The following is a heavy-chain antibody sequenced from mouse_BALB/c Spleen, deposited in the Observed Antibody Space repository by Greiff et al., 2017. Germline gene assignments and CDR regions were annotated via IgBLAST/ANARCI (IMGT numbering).Heavy chain of an antibody. Sequence: QVQLKESGPDLVAPSQSLSITCTVSEFSLTSYGVHWVRQPPGKGLEWLVVIWSDGSTTYNSALKSRLSISKDNSKSQVFLKMNSLQTDDTAMYYCARQGEKVRGAMDYWGQGTSVTVSS. V-gene: IGHV2-6-2*01. J-gene: IGHJ4*01. CDR2: IWSDGST. D-gene: IGHD2-14*01. CDR3: ARQGEKVRGAMDY. CDR1: EFSLTSYG.